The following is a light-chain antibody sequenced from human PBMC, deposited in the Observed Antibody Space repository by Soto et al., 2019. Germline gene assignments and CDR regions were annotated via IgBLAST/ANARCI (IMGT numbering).Light chain of an antibody. J-gene: IGLJ1*01. Sequence: QSVLTQPPSVSAAPGQKVTISCSGSSSNIGNNYVSWYQQLPGTAPKLLIYDNNKRPSGIPDRFSGSKSANTASLTIAGLQTEDEADYYCASYTSNRAPWIFGTGTKLTVL. CDR2: DNN. CDR1: SSNIGNNY. V-gene: IGLV1-51*01. CDR3: ASYTSNRAPWI.